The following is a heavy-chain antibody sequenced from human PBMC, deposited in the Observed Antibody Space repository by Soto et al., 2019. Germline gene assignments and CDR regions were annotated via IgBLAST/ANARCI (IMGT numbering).Heavy chain of an antibody. CDR3: TRDASGIVGADENWFDP. J-gene: IGHJ5*02. D-gene: IGHD1-26*01. V-gene: IGHV3-30*04. CDR1: GFSLKKYA. CDR2: IYYDGSNE. Sequence: QVHLVESGGGVVLPGRSLRLSCVASGFSLKKYAMHWVRQAPGKGLEWVAMIYYDGSNEQYADSVKGRFNISRDNSKNTLYLQLTSLRLEDSAVYYCTRDASGIVGADENWFDPWGQGTLVTVSS.